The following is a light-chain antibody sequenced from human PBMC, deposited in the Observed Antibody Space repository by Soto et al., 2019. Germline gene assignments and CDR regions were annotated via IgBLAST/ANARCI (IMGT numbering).Light chain of an antibody. CDR2: DVN. V-gene: IGLV2-14*03. J-gene: IGLJ1*01. CDR3: SSYTGSSTHV. CDR1: SSDVGGYNF. Sequence: QSVLTQPASVSGSPGQSITISCTGTSSDVGGYNFVSWYQQHPGKVPKLMIFDVNSRPSGVSDRFSGSKSGNTASLTISGLQAEDEGDYYCSSYTGSSTHVFGSGTKLTVL.